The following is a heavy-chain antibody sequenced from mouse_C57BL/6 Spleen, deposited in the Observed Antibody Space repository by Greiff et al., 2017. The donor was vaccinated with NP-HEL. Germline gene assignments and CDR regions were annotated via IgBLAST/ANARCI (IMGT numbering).Heavy chain of an antibody. D-gene: IGHD2-4*01. CDR1: GYTFTSYG. CDR2: IYPRSGNT. Sequence: QVQLQQSGAELARPGASVKLSCKASGYTFTSYGISWVKQRTGQGLEWIGEIYPRSGNTYYKEKFKGKATLTADKSSSTAYMELRSLTSEDSAVYFCAREVYYDYDWFAYWGQGTLVTVSA. V-gene: IGHV1-81*01. CDR3: AREVYYDYDWFAY. J-gene: IGHJ3*01.